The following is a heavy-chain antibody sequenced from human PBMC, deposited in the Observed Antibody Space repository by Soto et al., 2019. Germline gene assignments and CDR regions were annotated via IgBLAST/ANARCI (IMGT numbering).Heavy chain of an antibody. CDR1: GGSISSYD. J-gene: IGHJ4*02. D-gene: IGHD4-17*01. CDR3: ARMFLNYGAYLDY. V-gene: IGHV4-59*01. Sequence: SETLSLTCTVSGGSISSYDWSWIRQPPGKGLEWIAYVYYSGSISYNPSLRSRVTISVDTSKNQFSLKLSSVTAADTAVYYCARMFLNYGAYLDYWGQGTLVTVSS. CDR2: VYYSGSI.